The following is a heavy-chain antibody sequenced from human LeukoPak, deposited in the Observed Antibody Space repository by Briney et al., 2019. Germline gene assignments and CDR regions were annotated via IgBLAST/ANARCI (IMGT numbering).Heavy chain of an antibody. CDR3: ARSHYYYDSSGYATSNWFDP. D-gene: IGHD3-22*01. V-gene: IGHV5-51*01. J-gene: IGHJ5*02. CDR1: GYSFTSYW. Sequence: GESLKTSCKGSGYSFTSYWIGWVRQMPGKGLEWMGIIYPGDSDTRYSPSFQGQVTISADKSISTAYLQWSSLKASDTAMYYCARSHYYYDSSGYATSNWFDPWGQGTLVTVSS. CDR2: IYPGDSDT.